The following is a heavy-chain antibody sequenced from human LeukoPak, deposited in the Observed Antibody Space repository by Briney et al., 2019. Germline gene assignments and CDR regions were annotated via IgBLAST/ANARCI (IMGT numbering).Heavy chain of an antibody. Sequence: SETLSLTCTVSGGSITTSSYYWGWIRQPPGKGLEWIGEVHLDGRTNYNPSLKSRLTMSVDLSENHVSLKLTSVTAADTAVYYCAREGGFYRPLDYSGQGTLVTVSS. V-gene: IGHV4-39*07. J-gene: IGHJ4*02. CDR2: VHLDGRT. D-gene: IGHD3-3*01. CDR1: GGSITTSSYY. CDR3: AREGGFYRPLDY.